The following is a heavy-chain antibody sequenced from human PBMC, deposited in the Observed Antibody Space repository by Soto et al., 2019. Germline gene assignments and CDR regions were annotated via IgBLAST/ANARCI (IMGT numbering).Heavy chain of an antibody. V-gene: IGHV1-69*01. J-gene: IGHJ1*01. CDR2: IIPFFDTA. D-gene: IGHD3-22*01. CDR1: GGTFSSYA. Sequence: QVQLVQSGAEVKKPGSSVKVSCKASGGTFSSYAISWVRQAPGQGLEWMAGIIPFFDTANYAPKFQGRVTISAHESTSTAYMELTSLRFADTAVNYCASGHYYDSTGYYPAEYLQHWGQGTLVTVSS. CDR3: ASGHYYDSTGYYPAEYLQH.